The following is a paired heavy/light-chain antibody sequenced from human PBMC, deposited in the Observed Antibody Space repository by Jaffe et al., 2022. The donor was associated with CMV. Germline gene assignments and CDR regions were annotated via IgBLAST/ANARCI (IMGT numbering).Light chain of an antibody. CDR2: QDS. Sequence: SYELTQPPSVSVSPGQTASITCSGDKLGDKYACWYQQKPGQSPVLVIYQDSKRPSGIPERFSGSNSGNTATLTISGTQAMDEADYYCQAWDSSTAFFGTGTKVTVL. J-gene: IGLJ1*01. CDR1: KLGDKY. CDR3: QAWDSSTAF. V-gene: IGLV3-1*01.
Heavy chain of an antibody. CDR2: ISWNSGSI. J-gene: IGHJ6*02. D-gene: IGHD5-18*01. V-gene: IGHV3-9*01. CDR3: AKVQTRDTPFYYGMDV. CDR1: GFTFDDYA. Sequence: EVQLVESGGGLVQPGRSLRLSCAASGFTFDDYAMHWVRQAPGKGLEWVSGISWNSGSIGYADSVKGRFTISRDNAKNSLYLQMNSLRAEDTALYYCAKVQTRDTPFYYGMDVWGQGTTVTVSS.